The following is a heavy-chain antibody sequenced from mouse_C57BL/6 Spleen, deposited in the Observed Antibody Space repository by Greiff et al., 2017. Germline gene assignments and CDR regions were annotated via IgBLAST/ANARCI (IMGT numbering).Heavy chain of an antibody. J-gene: IGHJ2*01. CDR3: AAYDGYYLDY. V-gene: IGHV5-17*01. Sequence: EVKLMESGGGLVKPGGSLKLSCAASGFTFSDYGMHWVRQAPEKGLEWVAYISSGSSTTYYADTVKGRFTIARDNAKNTLFLQMTSLRSEDTAVYYCAAYDGYYLDYWGQGTTLTVSS. D-gene: IGHD2-3*01. CDR2: ISSGSSTT. CDR1: GFTFSDYG.